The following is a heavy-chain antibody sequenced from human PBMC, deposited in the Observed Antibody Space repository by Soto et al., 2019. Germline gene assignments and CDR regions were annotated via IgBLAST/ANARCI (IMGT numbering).Heavy chain of an antibody. CDR3: ARVSDGSGSYYKSSWFDP. V-gene: IGHV6-1*01. CDR1: GDSVSSNSAA. Sequence: SQTLSLTCAISGDSVSSNSAAWNWIRQSPSRGLEWLGRTYYRSKWYNDYAVSVKSRITINPDTSKNHFSLQLNSVTPEDTAVYYCARVSDGSGSYYKSSWFDPWGQGTLVTVSS. CDR2: TYYRSKWYN. J-gene: IGHJ5*02. D-gene: IGHD3-10*01.